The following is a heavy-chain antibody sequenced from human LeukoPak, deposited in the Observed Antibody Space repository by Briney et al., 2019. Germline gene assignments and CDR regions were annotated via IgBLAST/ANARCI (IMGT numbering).Heavy chain of an antibody. CDR1: GFTFSNYA. CDR2: LSGSGGST. D-gene: IGHD2-2*01. CDR3: VKDIVVVPAATLYFDY. J-gene: IGHJ4*02. V-gene: IGHV3-23*01. Sequence: PGGSLRLSCAASGFTFSNYAMSWVRQAPGKGLEWVSGLSGSGGSTYYADSVKGRFTISRDNSKNTLYLQMNSLRAEDTAVYYCVKDIVVVPAATLYFDYWGQGTLVTVSS.